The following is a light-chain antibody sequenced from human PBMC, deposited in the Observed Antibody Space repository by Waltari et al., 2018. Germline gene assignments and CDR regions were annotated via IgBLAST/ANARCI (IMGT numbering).Light chain of an antibody. CDR2: GAS. V-gene: IGKV3-15*01. CDR3: QQYNNWPWGT. Sequence: EIVMTQSPATLSVSPGERATLSCRASQSVSSNLAWYQQNPGQAPRLLIYGASTRATGNPARFSGSGSGTEFTLTISSLQSEDFAVYYCQQYNNWPWGTFGQGTKVEIK. J-gene: IGKJ1*01. CDR1: QSVSSN.